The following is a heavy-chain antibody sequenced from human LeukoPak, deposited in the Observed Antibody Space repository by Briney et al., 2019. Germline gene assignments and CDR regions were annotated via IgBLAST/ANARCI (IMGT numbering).Heavy chain of an antibody. V-gene: IGHV3-9*01. D-gene: IGHD3-22*01. J-gene: IGHJ4*02. CDR2: IRWNSGSI. CDR3: VKDLDSSGYFPLH. CDR1: GFPFDDYA. Sequence: GGSLSLSCAASGFPFDDYAMHWVRPAPGKGREWVSGIRWNSGSIGHAGSVTGRFTISRDNAKNSLSLQINSLRAEDTAVYYCVKDLDSSGYFPLHWGQGTLVTVSS.